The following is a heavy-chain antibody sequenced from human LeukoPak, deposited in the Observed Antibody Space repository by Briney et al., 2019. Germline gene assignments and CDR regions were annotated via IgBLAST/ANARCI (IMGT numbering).Heavy chain of an antibody. Sequence: GGSLRLSCAASGFTFGSYAMSWVRQPPGKGLEWVSTISDSGGSTYYADSVKGRFTISRDNSKNTLYLQMNSLRAEDTAVYYCAKDRYYDSSGYPYYYGMDVWGQGTTVTVSS. CDR2: ISDSGGST. CDR1: GFTFGSYA. CDR3: AKDRYYDSSGYPYYYGMDV. V-gene: IGHV3-23*01. D-gene: IGHD3-22*01. J-gene: IGHJ6*02.